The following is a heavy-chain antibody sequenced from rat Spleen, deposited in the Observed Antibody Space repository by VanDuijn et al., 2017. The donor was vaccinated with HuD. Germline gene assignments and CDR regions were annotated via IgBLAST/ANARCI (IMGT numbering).Heavy chain of an antibody. CDR1: GFTFSDYY. CDR3: ARHPDYSNYFDY. Sequence: EVQLVESDGGLVQPGRSLKLSCAASGFTFSDYYMAWVRQAPTKGLEWVATISYGDGSGHSSTYYRDSVKGRFTVSRDNAKSTLHLQMDSLRSEDTATYYCARHPDYSNYFDYWGQGVMVTVSS. J-gene: IGHJ2*01. D-gene: IGHD1-1*01. V-gene: IGHV5-29*01. CDR2: ISYGDGSGHSST.